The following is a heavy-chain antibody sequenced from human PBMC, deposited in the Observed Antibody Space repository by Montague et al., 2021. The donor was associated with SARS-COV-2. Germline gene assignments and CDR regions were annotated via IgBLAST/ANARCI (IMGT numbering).Heavy chain of an antibody. CDR3: AREYSAPRWFGEYNRYGMDV. CDR1: GFPFSSYD. V-gene: IGHV3-33*08. CDR2: IWYDGSNQ. D-gene: IGHD3-10*01. Sequence: FLRLSCAASGFPFSSYDMHWVRQAPGKGLEWVAVIWYDGSNQYYGDSVKGRFTISRDNSKNTLYLQMNSLRAEDTAVYYCAREYSAPRWFGEYNRYGMDVWGQGTTVTVSS. J-gene: IGHJ6*02.